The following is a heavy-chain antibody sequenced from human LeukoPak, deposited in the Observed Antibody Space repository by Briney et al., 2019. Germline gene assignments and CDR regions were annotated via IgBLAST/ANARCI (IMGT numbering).Heavy chain of an antibody. V-gene: IGHV3-23*01. J-gene: IGHJ4*02. Sequence: GGSLRLSCAASGFTFSSYAMSWVRQAPGKGLEWVSAISGSGGSTYYADSVKGRFTISRDNSKNTLYLQMNSLRAEDTAVYYCARHSAGWNTLYYFDYWGQGTLVTVSS. CDR1: GFTFSSYA. CDR2: ISGSGGST. CDR3: ARHSAGWNTLYYFDY. D-gene: IGHD1/OR15-1a*01.